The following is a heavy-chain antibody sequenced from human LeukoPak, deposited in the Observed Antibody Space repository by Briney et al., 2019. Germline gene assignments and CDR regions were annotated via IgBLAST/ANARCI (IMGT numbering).Heavy chain of an antibody. CDR3: ATFYYYYGMDV. Sequence: GESLKISCQSSGYSFTYYWIGWVRQMPGKGLEWMGIIYPGDSDTRYSPSFQGQVIISADRSISTAYLQWSSLKASDTAMYYCATFYYYYGMDVWGQGTTVTVSS. J-gene: IGHJ6*02. V-gene: IGHV5-51*01. CDR1: GYSFTYYW. CDR2: IYPGDSDT.